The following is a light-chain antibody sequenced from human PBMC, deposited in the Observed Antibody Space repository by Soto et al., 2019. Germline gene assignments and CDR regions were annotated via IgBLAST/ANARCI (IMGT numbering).Light chain of an antibody. J-gene: IGLJ2*01. CDR3: SSYTSSSTLVV. CDR2: EVN. Sequence: QSALPQPASVSGSPGQSITISCTGTSSDVGGYNYVSWYQQHPGKAPKLMIYEVNNRPSGVSNRFSGSKSGNTASLTISGLQAEDEADYYCSSYTSSSTLVVFGGGTKVTVL. V-gene: IGLV2-14*01. CDR1: SSDVGGYNY.